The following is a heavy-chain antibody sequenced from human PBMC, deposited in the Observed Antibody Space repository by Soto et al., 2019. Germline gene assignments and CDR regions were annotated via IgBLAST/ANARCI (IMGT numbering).Heavy chain of an antibody. CDR2: ISYDGSNK. Sequence: GGSLRLSCAASGFTFSSYGMHWVRQAPGKGLEWLAVISYDGSNKHYADSVKGRFTVSRDDSKNTLFLQMDRLRVEDAAVYYCAKDQGAAVAGSYGMDVWGQGTTVTVSS. D-gene: IGHD6-19*01. V-gene: IGHV3-30*18. J-gene: IGHJ6*02. CDR3: AKDQGAAVAGSYGMDV. CDR1: GFTFSSYG.